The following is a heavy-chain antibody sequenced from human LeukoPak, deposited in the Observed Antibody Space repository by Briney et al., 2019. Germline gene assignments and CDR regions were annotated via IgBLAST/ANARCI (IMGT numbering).Heavy chain of an antibody. CDR2: VSNDGSNQ. D-gene: IGHD3-10*01. CDR3: ARGPDPVVRGPRRAFDL. Sequence: PGGSLRLSCAASGFTFTYYAMHWVRQAPGKGLEWVSVVSNDGSNQDYTDSAKGRFIISRDDSKSTVYLQMNSLRVDDTAMYYCARGPDPVVRGPRRAFDLWGQGTMVTVSS. J-gene: IGHJ3*01. V-gene: IGHV3-30-3*01. CDR1: GFTFTYYA.